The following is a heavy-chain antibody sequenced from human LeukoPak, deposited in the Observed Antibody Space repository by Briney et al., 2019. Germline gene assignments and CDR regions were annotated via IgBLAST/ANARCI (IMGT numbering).Heavy chain of an antibody. V-gene: IGHV3-33*01. CDR2: IWYDGSNR. D-gene: IGHD3-10*01. CDR1: TFTFSSYG. Sequence: PGGSLRLSCAASTFTFSSYGMHWVRQAPGKGLEWVAIIWYDGSNRYYADPVKGRFTISRDNSKNTLYLQINSLRAEDTAVYYCAGDRGSGSYEGYYFDYWGQGTLVTVSS. CDR3: AGDRGSGSYEGYYFDY. J-gene: IGHJ4*02.